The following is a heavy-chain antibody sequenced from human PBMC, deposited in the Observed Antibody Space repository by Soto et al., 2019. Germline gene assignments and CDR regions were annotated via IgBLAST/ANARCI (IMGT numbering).Heavy chain of an antibody. V-gene: IGHV6-1*01. CDR1: GDSVSSNSAA. CDR2: TYYRSKWYY. Sequence: SPTLSLTCAISGDSVSSNSAAWNWIRQSPSRGLEWLGRTYYRSKWYYDYAVSVNSRITINPDTSKNQFSLQLNSVTPEDTAVYYCARQPVTVTTPTYYYYYMDVWGKGTTVTVSS. J-gene: IGHJ6*03. CDR3: ARQPVTVTTPTYYYYYMDV. D-gene: IGHD4-17*01.